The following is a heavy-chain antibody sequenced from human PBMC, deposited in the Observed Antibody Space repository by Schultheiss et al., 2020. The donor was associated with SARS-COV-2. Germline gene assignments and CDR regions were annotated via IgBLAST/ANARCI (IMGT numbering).Heavy chain of an antibody. D-gene: IGHD1-1*01. J-gene: IGHJ5*02. CDR3: ARQRLENWFDP. CDR1: GGSISKSY. Sequence: SETLSLTCTVSGGSISKSYWSWIRQSPGKGLEWIGYMYYSGSSKFNPSLKSRVTISVDTSKNQFSLKLSSVTAADTAVYYCARQRLENWFDPWGQGTLVTVSS. CDR2: MYYSGSS. V-gene: IGHV4-59*08.